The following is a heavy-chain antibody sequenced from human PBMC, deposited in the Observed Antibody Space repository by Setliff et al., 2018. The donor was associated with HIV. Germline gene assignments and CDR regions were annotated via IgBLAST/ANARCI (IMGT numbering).Heavy chain of an antibody. CDR3: IIAYSSGWLAPMGFDS. Sequence: SETLSLTCTVSAGSIRSSTYYWAWIRQPPGRGLEWIGTIYYSGSTYYNPSLKSRATISVDMSKNQFSLRLSSVTAADTAVYYCIIAYSSGWLAPMGFDSWGQGTQVTVSS. J-gene: IGHJ4*02. V-gene: IGHV4-39*01. CDR1: AGSIRSSTYY. D-gene: IGHD6-19*01. CDR2: IYYSGST.